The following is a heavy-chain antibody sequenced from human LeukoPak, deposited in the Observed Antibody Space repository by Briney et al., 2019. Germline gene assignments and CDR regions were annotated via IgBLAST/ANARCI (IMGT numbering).Heavy chain of an antibody. V-gene: IGHV4-31*03. D-gene: IGHD6-6*01. CDR2: IYYSGST. J-gene: IGHJ4*02. Sequence: SETLSLTCTVSGGSISSGGYYWSWIRQHPGKGLEWTGYIYYSGSTYYNPSLKSRVTISVDTSKNQFSLKLSSVTAADTAVYYCARGGSSSFDYWGQGTLVTVSS. CDR3: ARGGSSSFDY. CDR1: GGSISSGGYY.